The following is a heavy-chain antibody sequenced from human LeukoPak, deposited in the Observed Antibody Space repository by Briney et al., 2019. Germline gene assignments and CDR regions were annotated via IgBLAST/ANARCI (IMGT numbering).Heavy chain of an antibody. CDR3: AGGERDSSLDY. V-gene: IGHV4-34*01. D-gene: IGHD6-13*01. J-gene: IGHJ4*02. CDR2: INHSGST. Sequence: SETLSLTCAVYGGSFSGYYWSWIRQPPGKGLEWIGEINHSGSTNYNPSPMSRVTISVDAYKNQSSLKLSSVTDADTAVYYCAGGERDSSLDYWGQGTLVTVSS. CDR1: GGSFSGYY.